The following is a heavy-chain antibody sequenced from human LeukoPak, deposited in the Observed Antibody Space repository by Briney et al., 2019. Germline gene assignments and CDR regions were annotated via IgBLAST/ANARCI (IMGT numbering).Heavy chain of an antibody. D-gene: IGHD3-16*01. V-gene: IGHV3-73*01. CDR3: ARDRLLGI. CDR1: GFIFSGSP. CDR2: IRSKANNYAT. J-gene: IGHJ4*02. Sequence: GGSLRLSCAGSGFIFSGSPMHWVRQASGEGLEWVGRIRSKANNYATAYAASVQGRFTISRDNAKNSLSLQMNSPRAEDTAVYYCARDRLLGIWGQGTLVTVSS.